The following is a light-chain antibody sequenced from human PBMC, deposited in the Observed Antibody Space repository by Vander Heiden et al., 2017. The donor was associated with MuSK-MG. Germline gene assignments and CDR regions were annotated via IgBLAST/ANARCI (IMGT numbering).Light chain of an antibody. CDR1: QSVTSNY. CDR2: GAS. J-gene: IGKJ2*01. CDR3: QQYVSSSMYT. Sequence: EIVLTQSPGPLSLSPGERATLSCWASQSVTSNYLAWYQQKPGQAPRLLIYGASTRATGIPDRFSGSGSGTDFTLTISRLEPEDFAVYYCQQYVSSSMYTFGQGTKLEIK. V-gene: IGKV3-20*01.